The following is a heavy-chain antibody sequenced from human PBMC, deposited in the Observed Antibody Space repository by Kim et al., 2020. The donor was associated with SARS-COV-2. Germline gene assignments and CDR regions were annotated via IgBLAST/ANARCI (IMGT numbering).Heavy chain of an antibody. V-gene: IGHV4-59*01. D-gene: IGHD3-22*01. Sequence: SETLSLTCTVSGGSLSPYYWSWIRQPPGKGLEWIGYIYYSGSSSGSTNSNPSLKSRATITADTSRNQPSLKLTSLTAADTAGYYCARYRHDSSGYYY. CDR3: ARYRHDSSGYYY. CDR1: GGSLSPYY. CDR2: IYYSGSSSGST. J-gene: IGHJ6*01.